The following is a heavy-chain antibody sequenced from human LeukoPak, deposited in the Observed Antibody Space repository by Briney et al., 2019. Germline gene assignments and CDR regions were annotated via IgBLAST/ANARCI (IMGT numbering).Heavy chain of an antibody. CDR1: GYTFTSYD. J-gene: IGHJ6*03. D-gene: IGHD3-10*01. CDR2: MNPNSGNT. Sequence: PVASVKVSCKASGYTFTSYDINWVRQATGQGLEWMGWMNPNSGNTGYAQKFQGRVTMTRNTSISTAYMELSSLRSEDTAVYYCASAGYGSGSYPYYYYMDVWGKGTTVTISS. V-gene: IGHV1-8*01. CDR3: ASAGYGSGSYPYYYYMDV.